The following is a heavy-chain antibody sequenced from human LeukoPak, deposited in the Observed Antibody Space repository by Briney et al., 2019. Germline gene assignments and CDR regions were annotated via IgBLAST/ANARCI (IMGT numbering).Heavy chain of an antibody. J-gene: IGHJ4*02. CDR3: TTGPGNSGY. CDR1: GLTFSNAW. CDR2: IKSTTVDGTP. Sequence: PAGSLRLSCAVSGLTFSNAWMSWVRQAPGKGLEWVGRIKSTTVDGTPEYAAPVKGRFTISRDDSKNTVYLQMNSLKTEDTAVYYCTTGPGNSGYWGQGTLVTVSS. D-gene: IGHD4-23*01. V-gene: IGHV3-15*01.